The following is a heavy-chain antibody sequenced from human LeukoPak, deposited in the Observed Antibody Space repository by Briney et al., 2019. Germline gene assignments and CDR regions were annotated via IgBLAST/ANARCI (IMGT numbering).Heavy chain of an antibody. CDR2: IWYDGSNK. V-gene: IGHV3-33*01. CDR1: VFTFSSYA. CDR3: AGETLTYFYDSGSRH. D-gene: IGHD3-10*01. Sequence: HPGRSLRLSCAASVFTFSSYAMHWVRQAPGKGLEWVAVIWYDGSNKYYADSVKGRFTISRDNSKNTLYLQMNSLRAEDTAVYYCAGETLTYFYDSGSRHWGQGTLVTVSS. J-gene: IGHJ4*02.